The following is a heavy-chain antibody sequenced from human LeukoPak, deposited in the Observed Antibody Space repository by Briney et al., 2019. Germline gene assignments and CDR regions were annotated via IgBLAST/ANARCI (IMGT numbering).Heavy chain of an antibody. V-gene: IGHV3-21*01. D-gene: IGHD1-14*01. Sequence: GGSLRLSCAASGFTFSSYSMNWVRQAPGKGLEWVSSISSSSSYIYYADSVKGRFTISRDNAKNSLYLQMNSLRAEDTAVYYCASRENPSDAFDIWGQGTMVTVSS. CDR3: ASRENPSDAFDI. CDR2: ISSSSSYI. J-gene: IGHJ3*02. CDR1: GFTFSSYS.